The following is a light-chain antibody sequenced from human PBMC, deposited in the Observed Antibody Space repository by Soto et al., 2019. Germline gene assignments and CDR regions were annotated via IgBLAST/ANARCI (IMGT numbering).Light chain of an antibody. CDR2: GAS. J-gene: IGKJ4*01. CDR1: QSVSSN. Sequence: EIVMTQSPATLSVSPGERATLSCRASQSVSSNLAWYQQKPGQAPRLLIYGASTRATGIPARFSGSGSGTEFTLTISSLQSEDFAVYYCQQYNDGPALTFGGGTKGEIK. V-gene: IGKV3-15*01. CDR3: QQYNDGPALT.